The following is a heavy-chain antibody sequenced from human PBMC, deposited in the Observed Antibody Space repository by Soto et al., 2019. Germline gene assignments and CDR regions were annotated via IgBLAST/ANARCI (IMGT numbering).Heavy chain of an antibody. CDR2: INPNSGAS. CDR1: GYTFTGYF. D-gene: IGHD3-3*02. CDR3: SRGRFDRLAWTDY. V-gene: IGHV1-2*02. Sequence: QVQLVQSGAEVKKPGASVKVSCKASGYTFTGYFMHWVRQAPGQGLEWMGWINPNSGASNLAQNFLGRATMTRDTSISTAYLDLSRLRSDDTAIYYCSRGRFDRLAWTDYWGQGALVTVSS. J-gene: IGHJ4*02.